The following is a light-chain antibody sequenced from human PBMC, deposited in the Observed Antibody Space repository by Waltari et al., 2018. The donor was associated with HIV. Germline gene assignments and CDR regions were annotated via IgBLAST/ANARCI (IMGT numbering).Light chain of an antibody. Sequence: DIEMTQSPDSLAVSLGARATTNCKPSQSVLYSANNKNYLAWYQQKPGQPPKLLFYWASTRESGVPDRFRGTGSGTDFTLTITSLQAEDVAVYYCQQYYSSPRTFSQGTKVEVK. V-gene: IGKV4-1*01. CDR3: QQYYSSPRT. CDR2: WAS. CDR1: QSVLYSANNKNY. J-gene: IGKJ1*01.